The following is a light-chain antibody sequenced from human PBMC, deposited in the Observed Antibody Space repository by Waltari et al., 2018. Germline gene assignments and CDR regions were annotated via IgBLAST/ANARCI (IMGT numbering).Light chain of an antibody. V-gene: IGKV3-11*01. J-gene: IGKJ4*01. CDR1: ESVFNY. CDR2: DTS. Sequence: IVLTQSPVTLSFSAEKSATLSCRASESVFNYLAWYQQKPGQAPRLLIYDTSKRATGIPARFSGSGYGTDFTLTITNLEAEDFALYYCQQGSILPLTFGGGTKVEIK. CDR3: QQGSILPLT.